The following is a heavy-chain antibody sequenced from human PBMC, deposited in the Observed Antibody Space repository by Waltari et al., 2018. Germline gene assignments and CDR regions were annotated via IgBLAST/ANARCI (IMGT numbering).Heavy chain of an antibody. CDR2: INGDGSAI. J-gene: IGHJ5*02. Sequence: EVQLVESGGGLVLPGGALSRSWAASGFPFSTYWIHWVRQAPGKGLVWVSRINGDGSAINYADSVKGRFTISRDNAKNSVSLQMNSLRAEDTAVYYCIRSSSGWFDPWGQGTLVTVSS. D-gene: IGHD3-10*01. V-gene: IGHV3-74*01. CDR1: GFPFSTYW. CDR3: IRSSSGWFDP.